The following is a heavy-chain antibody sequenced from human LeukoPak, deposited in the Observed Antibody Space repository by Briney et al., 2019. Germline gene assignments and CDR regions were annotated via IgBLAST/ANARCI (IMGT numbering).Heavy chain of an antibody. CDR3: ARLPSVRIPAAGTLNWFDP. D-gene: IGHD6-13*01. CDR1: GYTFTSYG. Sequence: ASVKVSCKASGYTFTSYGISWVRQAPGQGLEWMGWISAYNGNTNYAQKLQGRVTMTTDTSTSTAYMELRSLRSDDTAVYYCARLPSVRIPAAGTLNWFDPWGQGTLVTVSS. V-gene: IGHV1-18*01. CDR2: ISAYNGNT. J-gene: IGHJ5*02.